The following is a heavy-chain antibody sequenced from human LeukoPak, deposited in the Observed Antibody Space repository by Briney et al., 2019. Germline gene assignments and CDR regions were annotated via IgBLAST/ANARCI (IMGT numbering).Heavy chain of an antibody. CDR1: GFTFSSYG. CDR3: AKVAHYDSSGYLVDY. J-gene: IGHJ4*02. Sequence: GRSLRLSCAASGFTFSSYGMHWVRQAPGKGPEWVAVISYDGSNKYYADSVKGRFTISRDNSKNTLYLQMNSLRAEDTAVYYCAKVAHYDSSGYLVDYWGQGTLVTVSS. CDR2: ISYDGSNK. D-gene: IGHD3-22*01. V-gene: IGHV3-30*18.